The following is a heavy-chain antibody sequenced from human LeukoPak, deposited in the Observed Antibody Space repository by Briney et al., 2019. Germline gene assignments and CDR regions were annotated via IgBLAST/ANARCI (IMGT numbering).Heavy chain of an antibody. CDR3: AKHESLIAFDI. J-gene: IGHJ3*02. V-gene: IGHV4-39*01. CDR1: GGSISSSSHY. Sequence: SETLSLTCTVSGGSISSSSHYWGWIRQPPGKGLEWIASIHYSGGTNYNPPLKSRVTISVDTSKNQVSLKLSSVTAADTAVYYCAKHESLIAFDIWGQGTMVTVSS. CDR2: IHYSGGT.